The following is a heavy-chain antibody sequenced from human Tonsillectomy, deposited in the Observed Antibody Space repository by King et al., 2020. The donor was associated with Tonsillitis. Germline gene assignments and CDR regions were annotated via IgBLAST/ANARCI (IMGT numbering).Heavy chain of an antibody. Sequence: QLQESGPGLVKPSETLSLTCGVSRYFINSGYYWGWIRQPPGKGLEWIGSIYHTGDTYYNPSLKSRVTISVDTSKNQFPLKLNSVTAADTAVYYCARRGGSGDWDYWGQGTLVTVSS. CDR1: RYFINSGYY. D-gene: IGHD2-21*02. CDR3: ARRGGSGDWDY. V-gene: IGHV4-38-2*01. J-gene: IGHJ4*02. CDR2: IYHTGDT.